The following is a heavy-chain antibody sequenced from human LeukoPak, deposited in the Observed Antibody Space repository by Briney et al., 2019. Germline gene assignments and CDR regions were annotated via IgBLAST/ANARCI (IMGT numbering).Heavy chain of an antibody. J-gene: IGHJ6*02. D-gene: IGHD3-3*01. CDR3: ARRGSEWNSYFYPMDV. V-gene: IGHV3-23*01. Sequence: GGSLRLFCAASGFTFRIYAMSWVRQAPGKGLEWVSGISGSDASTFYADSVMGRFTISRDNSMNTLYLQMNNVRAEDAAIYFCARRGSEWNSYFYPMDVWGQGTTVTVSS. CDR2: ISGSDAST. CDR1: GFTFRIYA.